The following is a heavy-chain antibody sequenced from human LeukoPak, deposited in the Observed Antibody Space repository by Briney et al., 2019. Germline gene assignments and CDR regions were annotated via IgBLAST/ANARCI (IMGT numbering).Heavy chain of an antibody. CDR3: TRAVITFGAAVAKGFDS. V-gene: IGHV4-59*01. D-gene: IGHD3-16*01. J-gene: IGHJ4*02. CDR1: GGSFSTYY. Sequence: SETLSLTCTVSGGSFSTYYWSWIRQPPGKGLEWIGYIYYSGSTDYNPSLKSRVTMSLDTSKNQFSPNLRSVTAADTAVYYCTRAVITFGAAVAKGFDSWGQGTLVTVSS. CDR2: IYYSGST.